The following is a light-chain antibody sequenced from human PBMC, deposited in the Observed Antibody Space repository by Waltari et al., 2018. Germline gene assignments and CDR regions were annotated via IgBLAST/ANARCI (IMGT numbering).Light chain of an antibody. CDR3: QQYADSPLT. V-gene: IGKV3-20*01. J-gene: IGKJ2*01. Sequence: EIVLTQSPGLLSLSPGERATLSCRASQSVSSSYLAWFRQRPGQAPRLLIYGASSRATGTPDRFSGSGSGTDFTLVISRLEPEDFAVYYCQQYADSPLTFGQGTSLEIK. CDR1: QSVSSSY. CDR2: GAS.